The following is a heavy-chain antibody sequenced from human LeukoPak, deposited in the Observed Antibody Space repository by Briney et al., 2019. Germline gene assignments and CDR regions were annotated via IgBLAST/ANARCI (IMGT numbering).Heavy chain of an antibody. D-gene: IGHD3-3*01. CDR2: IYYSGTA. V-gene: IGHV4-39*07. Sequence: MPSETLSLTCTVSGGSITSRSHYWGWIRQPPGKGLEWFGTIYYSGTALYHPSLKSRVTISVDTSKNQFSLNLTSVTAADTAVYYCARRFDYDFWSGSDYYFDYWGRGTLVAVSS. CDR1: GGSITSRSHY. J-gene: IGHJ4*02. CDR3: ARRFDYDFWSGSDYYFDY.